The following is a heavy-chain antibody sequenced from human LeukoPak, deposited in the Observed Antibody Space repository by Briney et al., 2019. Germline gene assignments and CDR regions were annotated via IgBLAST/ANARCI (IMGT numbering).Heavy chain of an antibody. V-gene: IGHV1-69*13. D-gene: IGHD1-26*01. Sequence: SVKVSCKASGYTFTGYYMHWVRQAPGQGLEWMGRIMPTFGTANYAQKFQGRVTITVDESTSTAYMELSSLGSDDTAVYFCARDFQGREQRELDYWGQGTLVTVSS. J-gene: IGHJ4*02. CDR2: IMPTFGTA. CDR1: GYTFTGYY. CDR3: ARDFQGREQRELDY.